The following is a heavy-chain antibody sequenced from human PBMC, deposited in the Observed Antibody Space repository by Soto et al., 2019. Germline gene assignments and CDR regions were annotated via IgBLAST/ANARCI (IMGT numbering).Heavy chain of an antibody. D-gene: IGHD2-2*01. CDR3: AHHVPAAGYHYGMDV. J-gene: IGHJ6*02. CDR2: IIPIFGTA. V-gene: IGHV1-69*14. Sequence: QVQLVQSGAEVKKPGSSVKVSCKASGGTFSSYAISWVRQAPGQGLEWVGGIIPIFGTANYAQKFQGRVTITAAKPTSKASMTLSRLRSEHTAVYYCAHHVPAAGYHYGMDVWGQGTTCTLSS. CDR1: GGTFSSYA.